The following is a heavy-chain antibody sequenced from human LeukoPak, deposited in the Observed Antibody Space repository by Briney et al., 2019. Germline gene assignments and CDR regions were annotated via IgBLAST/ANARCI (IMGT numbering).Heavy chain of an antibody. CDR1: GGSISSSNW. J-gene: IGHJ4*02. CDR3: AREDYYGSGSYLY. CDR2: IYHSGST. D-gene: IGHD3-10*01. V-gene: IGHV4-4*02. Sequence: SETLSLTCAVSGGSISSSNWWSWVRQPPGKGLEWIGEIYHSGSTNYNPSLKSRVTISVDKSKNQFSLQLSSVPAADTAVYYCAREDYYGSGSYLYWGQGTLVTVSS.